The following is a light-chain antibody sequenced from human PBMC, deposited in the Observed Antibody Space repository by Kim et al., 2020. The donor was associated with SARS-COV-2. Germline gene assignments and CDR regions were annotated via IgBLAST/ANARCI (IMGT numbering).Light chain of an antibody. CDR3: QHYDNFRYT. V-gene: IGKV1-33*01. J-gene: IGKJ2*01. CDR1: DDITPY. CDR2: DTF. Sequence: SATIGNKVTMTCQARDDITPYVNWYQHIPGNPPKLLIYDTFRLEAGLPSRFSGHVSGTHFFLRIDYVAHEDAATYYCQHYDNFRYTFGPGTKLEI.